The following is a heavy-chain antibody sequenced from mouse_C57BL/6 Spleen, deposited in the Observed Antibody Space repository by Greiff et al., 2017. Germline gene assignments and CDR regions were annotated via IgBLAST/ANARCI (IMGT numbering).Heavy chain of an antibody. CDR2: IDPEDGDT. V-gene: IGHV14-1*01. J-gene: IGHJ3*01. D-gene: IGHD1-1*01. CDR1: GFNIKDYY. CDR3: TTHYYGSSYWFAY. Sequence: EVQRVESGAELVRPGASVKLSCTASGFNIKDYYMHWVKQRPEQGLEWIGRIDPEDGDTEYAPKFQGKATMTADTSSNTAYLQLSSLTSEDTAVYYCTTHYYGSSYWFAYWGQGTLVTVSA.